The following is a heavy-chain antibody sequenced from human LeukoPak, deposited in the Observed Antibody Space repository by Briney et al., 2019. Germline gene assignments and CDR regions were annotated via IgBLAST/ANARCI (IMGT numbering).Heavy chain of an antibody. Sequence: PGGSLRLSCAASGFTVSSNYMNWVRQAPGKGLEWVSVIYSGGSTYYADSVKGRFTISRDNSKNTLYLQMNSLRAEDTAVYYCVVLRFLEWSPRGDMDVWGKGTTVTVSS. CDR3: VVLRFLEWSPRGDMDV. D-gene: IGHD3-3*01. CDR2: IYSGGST. V-gene: IGHV3-66*01. J-gene: IGHJ6*03. CDR1: GFTVSSNY.